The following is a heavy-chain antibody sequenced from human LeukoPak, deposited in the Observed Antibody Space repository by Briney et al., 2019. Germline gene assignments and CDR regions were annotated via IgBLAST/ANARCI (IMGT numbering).Heavy chain of an antibody. Sequence: PSETLSLTCTVSGGSISSGSYYWSWIRQPAGKGLEWIGRIYTSGSTDYNPSLKSRVTISVDTSKNQFSLKLSSVTAADTAVYYCARGTVPAALMDVWGKGTTVTVSS. CDR1: GGSISSGSYY. J-gene: IGHJ6*03. CDR3: ARGTVPAALMDV. V-gene: IGHV4-61*02. CDR2: IYTSGST. D-gene: IGHD2-2*01.